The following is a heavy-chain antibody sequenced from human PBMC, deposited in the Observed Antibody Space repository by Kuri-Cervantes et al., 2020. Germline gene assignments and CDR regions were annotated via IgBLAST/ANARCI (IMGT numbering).Heavy chain of an antibody. CDR1: GGSISSRCYY. CDR3: GRLDTTMVRIVGDGGGFDF. Sequence: SESLCLTCTVSGGSISSRCYYWGWSRQPPGKGLEWTGSIYEGGSNYYNPSLKSRVTISVDRTKNQFSLKLSSVTDADTAVFYCGRLDTTMVRIVGDGGGFDFWGQGTLVTVSS. V-gene: IGHV4-39*07. CDR2: IYEGGSN. D-gene: IGHD3-10*01. J-gene: IGHJ4*02.